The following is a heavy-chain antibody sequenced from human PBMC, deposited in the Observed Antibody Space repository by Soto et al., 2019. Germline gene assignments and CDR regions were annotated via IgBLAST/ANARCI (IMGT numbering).Heavy chain of an antibody. J-gene: IGHJ4*02. V-gene: IGHV1-69*02. D-gene: IGHD3-10*01. CDR3: ARATDGSESYPGY. CDR1: GGTFSRYT. Sequence: QVQLVQSGAEVKKPGSSVKVSCKASGGTFSRYTISWVRQAPGQGLEWMGRIIPILGIANYAQKFQGRVTITADKSTSTAYMELSSLRSEDTAVYYCARATDGSESYPGYWGQGTLVTVSS. CDR2: IIPILGIA.